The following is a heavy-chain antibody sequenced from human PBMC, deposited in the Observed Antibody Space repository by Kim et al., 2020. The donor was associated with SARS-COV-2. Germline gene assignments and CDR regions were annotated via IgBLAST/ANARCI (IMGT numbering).Heavy chain of an antibody. CDR1: GYTFTSYY. V-gene: IGHV1-46*01. Sequence: ASVKVSCKASGYTFTSYYMHWVRQAPGQGLEWMGIINPSGGSTSYAQKFQGRVTMTRDTSTSTVYMELSSLRSEDTAVYYCACTMRGIVATIPFYYYYGMDVWGQGTTVTVSS. J-gene: IGHJ6*02. CDR3: ACTMRGIVATIPFYYYYGMDV. D-gene: IGHD5-12*01. CDR2: INPSGGST.